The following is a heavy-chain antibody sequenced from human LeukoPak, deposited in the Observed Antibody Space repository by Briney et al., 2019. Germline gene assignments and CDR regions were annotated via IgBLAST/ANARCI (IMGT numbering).Heavy chain of an antibody. CDR1: GGTFSSYA. J-gene: IGHJ4*02. V-gene: IGHV1-69*13. D-gene: IGHD1-26*01. CDR2: IIPIFGTA. Sequence: ASVMVSCKAPGGTFSSYAISWVRQAPGQGLEWMGGIIPIFGTANYAQKFQGRVTITADESTSTAYMELSSLRSEDTAVYYCARTYSGSYSPADYWGQGTLVTVSS. CDR3: ARTYSGSYSPADY.